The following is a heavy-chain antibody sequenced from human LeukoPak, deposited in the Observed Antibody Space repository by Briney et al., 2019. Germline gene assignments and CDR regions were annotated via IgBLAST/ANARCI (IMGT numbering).Heavy chain of an antibody. CDR2: ISGDGGST. Sequence: GGSLRLSCAASGFTFDDYAMHWVRQAPGKGLEWVSLISGDGGSTYYADSVKGRFTISRDNSKNSLYLQMNSLRTEDTALYYCAKDTARARDFWSGYYSGGIDYWGQGTLVTVSS. V-gene: IGHV3-43*02. J-gene: IGHJ4*02. CDR3: AKDTARARDFWSGYYSGGIDY. D-gene: IGHD3-3*01. CDR1: GFTFDDYA.